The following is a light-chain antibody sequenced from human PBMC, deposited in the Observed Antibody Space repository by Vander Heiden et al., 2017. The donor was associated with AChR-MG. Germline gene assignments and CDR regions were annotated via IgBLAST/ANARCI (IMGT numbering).Light chain of an antibody. J-gene: IGKJ4*01. Sequence: IVLTHSPATLPLSPGERAPLPCRARQSVSSYLAWYQQKPGQAPRLLIYDAANRATGIPARFSGSGSGTAFTLTISSLEPEDFAVYYCQQRSNWPLLTFGGGTKVEIK. CDR2: DAA. V-gene: IGKV3-11*01. CDR3: QQRSNWPLLT. CDR1: QSVSSY.